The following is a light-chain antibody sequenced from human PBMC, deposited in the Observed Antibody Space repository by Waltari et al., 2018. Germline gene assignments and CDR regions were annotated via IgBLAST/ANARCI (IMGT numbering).Light chain of an antibody. J-gene: IGLJ3*02. Sequence: QSVLTQPPSVSGAPGQRVTIPCTGRDSNIGAGYDVPWSQQLPGTAPKLLIYGNTNRPSGVSDRFSGSKSGTSGSLAITGLQAEDEAYYYCQSYDRSLTGSWVFGGGTKLTVL. CDR2: GNT. CDR3: QSYDRSLTGSWV. V-gene: IGLV1-40*01. CDR1: DSNIGAGYD.